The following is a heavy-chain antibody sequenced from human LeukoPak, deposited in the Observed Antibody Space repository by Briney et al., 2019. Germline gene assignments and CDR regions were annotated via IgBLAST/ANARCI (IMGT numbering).Heavy chain of an antibody. CDR3: ARGSGKVGATKRGVDY. Sequence: PGGSVRLSCAASGFTFSSYWMHWVRQAPGKGLVWVSRINADGSSTSYADSVKGRFTISRDNAKNTLYLQMNSLRAEDTAVYYCARGSGKVGATKRGVDYWGQGTLVTVSS. D-gene: IGHD1-26*01. CDR1: GFTFSSYW. V-gene: IGHV3-74*01. J-gene: IGHJ4*02. CDR2: INADGSST.